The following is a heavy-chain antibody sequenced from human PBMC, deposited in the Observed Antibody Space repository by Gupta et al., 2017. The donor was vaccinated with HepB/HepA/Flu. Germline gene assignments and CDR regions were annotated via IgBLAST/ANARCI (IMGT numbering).Heavy chain of an antibody. CDR3: AKEDKKRENGWFDP. J-gene: IGHJ5*02. Sequence: EVSLMHSGGGLAQTGGSLILSRTASGFLLKDFAMNWVRQAPGKGLEWVSTVTGSGTDTFYADAVKGRFSISRDNSANTLYVQMDSLRVEDSAIYYCAKEDKKRENGWFDPWGQGTLVTVSS. D-gene: IGHD1-1*01. V-gene: IGHV3-23*01. CDR2: VTGSGTDT. CDR1: GFLLKDFA.